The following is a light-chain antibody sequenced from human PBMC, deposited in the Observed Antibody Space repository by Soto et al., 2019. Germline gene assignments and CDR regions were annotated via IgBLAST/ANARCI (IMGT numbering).Light chain of an antibody. V-gene: IGLV2-14*03. CDR2: DVS. CDR1: SSDIGAYHD. Sequence: QSVLTQPPSVSGFPGQSITISCTGTSSDIGAYHDVSWYQQHPGKAPKLMIYDVSNRPSGISDRFSGSKSGNTASLTISGLEVEDEDYYYHSSYTTRRTVVLGGGTKLTVL. J-gene: IGLJ2*01. CDR3: SSYTTRRTVV.